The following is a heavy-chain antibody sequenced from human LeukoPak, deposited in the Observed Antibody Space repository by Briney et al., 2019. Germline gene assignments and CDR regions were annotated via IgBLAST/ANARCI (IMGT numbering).Heavy chain of an antibody. CDR3: ASGGVVGPSTYWFYDL. J-gene: IGHJ2*01. CDR1: GFTFSRNW. V-gene: IGHV3-7*01. CDR2: IRQDGNKK. Sequence: GGSLRLSCEASGFTFSRNWMTWVRQAPGKGLEWVANIRQDGNKKYYVDSVKGRFTISRDNAKNSLYLQMNSLRAEDTAVYYCASGGVVGPSTYWFYDLWGRGTRVTVSS. D-gene: IGHD1-26*01.